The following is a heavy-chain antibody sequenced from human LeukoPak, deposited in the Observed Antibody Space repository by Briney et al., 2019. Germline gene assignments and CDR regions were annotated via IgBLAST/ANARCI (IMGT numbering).Heavy chain of an antibody. Sequence: PGGSLRLSCAASGFTFSNYWIHWVRQAPGEGLVWVSRINSDGSSTSYAGSVKGRFTISRDNAKNTLYLQMNSLRAEDTAVYYCARDGYCSSTSCYYFDYWGQGTLVTVSS. CDR2: INSDGSST. J-gene: IGHJ4*02. CDR3: ARDGYCSSTSCYYFDY. CDR1: GFTFSNYW. D-gene: IGHD2-2*01. V-gene: IGHV3-74*01.